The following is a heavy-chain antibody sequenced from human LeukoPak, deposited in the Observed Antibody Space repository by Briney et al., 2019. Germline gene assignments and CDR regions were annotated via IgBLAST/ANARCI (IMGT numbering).Heavy chain of an antibody. D-gene: IGHD6-13*01. Sequence: GASVKVSCKASGYSFTSYYVHGVRQAAGQGGEWMGISNHRGGGANYVQSLRGRAIKTRDTSLNTISMELSSLRSDDTAVYYCAREATSRLVPASAGKDLDYWGQGTLVTVS. J-gene: IGHJ4*02. CDR1: GYSFTSYY. V-gene: IGHV1-46*01. CDR2: SNHRGGGA. CDR3: AREATSRLVPASAGKDLDY.